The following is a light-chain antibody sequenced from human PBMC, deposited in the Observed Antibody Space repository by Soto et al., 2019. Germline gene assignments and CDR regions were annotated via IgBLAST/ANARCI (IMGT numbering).Light chain of an antibody. CDR3: QQYGDSPWT. V-gene: IGKV3-20*01. CDR1: QTISSNY. Sequence: EIVLTQSPATLSLSPGERATLSSRPSQTISSNYVAWYQQKPGQAPRLLIYSASSRATGIPDRFSGSGSGTDFTLTISRLVPEDFAVYYCQQYGDSPWTFGQGTKVDIK. CDR2: SAS. J-gene: IGKJ1*01.